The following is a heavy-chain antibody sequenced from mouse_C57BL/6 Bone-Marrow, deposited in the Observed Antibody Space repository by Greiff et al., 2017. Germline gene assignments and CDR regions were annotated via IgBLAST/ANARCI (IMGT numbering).Heavy chain of an antibody. CDR3: TTVWRFAY. CDR1: GFNIKDDY. CDR2: IDPENGDT. V-gene: IGHV14-4*01. J-gene: IGHJ3*01. Sequence: EVQLQESGAELVRPGASVKLSCTASGFNIKDDYMHWVKQRPEQGLEWLGWIDPENGDTEYASKFQGKATITADTSSNTAYLQLSSLTSEDTAVYYCTTVWRFAYWGQGTLVTVSA.